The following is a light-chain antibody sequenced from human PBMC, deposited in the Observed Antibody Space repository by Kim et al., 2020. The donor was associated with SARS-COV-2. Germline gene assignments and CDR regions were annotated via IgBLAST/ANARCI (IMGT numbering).Light chain of an antibody. Sequence: SSELTQDPAVSVALGQTVRITCQGDSLRTYYATWYQQKPGQAPILVISGKNNRPSGIPDRFSGSTSGNTASLTITGAQAADEADYYCSSRDSSAKVVFGGRTKVTVL. V-gene: IGLV3-19*01. CDR3: SSRDSSAKVV. CDR1: SLRTYY. CDR2: GKN. J-gene: IGLJ2*01.